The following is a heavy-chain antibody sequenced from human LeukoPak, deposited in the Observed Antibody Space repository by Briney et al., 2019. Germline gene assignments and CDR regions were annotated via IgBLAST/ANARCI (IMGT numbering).Heavy chain of an antibody. CDR1: GFTFSSYW. Sequence: GGSLRLSCAASGFTFSSYWMHWVRQAPGKGLVWVSRISPDGSSALYADSVKGRFTISRDNSKNTLFLQMNSLRPEDTAVYHCAKVALFSGYYPPFDYWGQGTLVTVSS. CDR3: AKVALFSGYYPPFDY. D-gene: IGHD3-22*01. V-gene: IGHV3-74*01. J-gene: IGHJ4*02. CDR2: ISPDGSSA.